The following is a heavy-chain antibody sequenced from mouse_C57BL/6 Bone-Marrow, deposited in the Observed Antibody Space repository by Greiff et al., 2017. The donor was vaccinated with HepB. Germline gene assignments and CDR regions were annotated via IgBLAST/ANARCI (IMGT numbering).Heavy chain of an antibody. D-gene: IGHD1-1*01. V-gene: IGHV1-64*01. J-gene: IGHJ1*03. CDR1: GYTFTSYW. CDR3: ARNGSSPYWYFDV. CDR2: IHPNSGST. Sequence: QVQLQQPGAELVKPGASVKLSCKASGYTFTSYWMHWVKQRPGQGLEWIGMIHPNSGSTNYNEKFKSKATLTVDKSSSTAYMQLSSLTSEDSAVYYCARNGSSPYWYFDVWGTGTLVTVS.